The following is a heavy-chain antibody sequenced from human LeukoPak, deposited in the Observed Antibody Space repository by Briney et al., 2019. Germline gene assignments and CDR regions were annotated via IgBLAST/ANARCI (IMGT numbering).Heavy chain of an antibody. V-gene: IGHV1-18*01. D-gene: IGHD3-3*01. CDR1: GYTFTSYG. CDR2: ISAYNGNT. CDR3: ARDRTPTRYYDFWSGYSPMDV. J-gene: IGHJ6*02. Sequence: ASVKVSCKASGYTFTSYGISWVRQAPGQGLEWMGWISAYNGNTNYAQKLQGRVTMTTDTSTSTAYMELRSLRSDDTAVYYCARDRTPTRYYDFWSGYSPMDVWGQGTTVTVSS.